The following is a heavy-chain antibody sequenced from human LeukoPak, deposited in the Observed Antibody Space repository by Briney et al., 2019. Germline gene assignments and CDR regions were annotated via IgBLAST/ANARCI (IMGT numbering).Heavy chain of an antibody. V-gene: IGHV1-46*02. CDR3: ARDSGNYHYDMDV. CDR2: NFFHDGST. J-gene: IGHJ6*02. Sequence: ASVKVSCKTSGYSFNSHHVHWVRQAPGQRLEWMGINFFHDGSTSNTQKFQGRVTMTRDTSTSTVYMELSSLRSEDTAVYYCARDSGNYHYDMDVWGQGTTVIVSS. D-gene: IGHD3-10*01. CDR1: GYSFNSHH.